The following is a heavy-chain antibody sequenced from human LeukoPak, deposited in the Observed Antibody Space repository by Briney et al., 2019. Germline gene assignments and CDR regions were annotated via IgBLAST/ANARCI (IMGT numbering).Heavy chain of an antibody. V-gene: IGHV1-46*01. CDR1: GYTFTSYY. Sequence: GASVKVSCKASGYTFTSYYMHWVRQAPGQGLEWMGIINPSGGSTSYAQKFQGRVTMTTDTSTSTAYMELRSLRSDDTAVYYCARVDVLLWFGELLPRDYWGQGTLVTVSS. CDR3: ARVDVLLWFGELLPRDY. J-gene: IGHJ4*02. D-gene: IGHD3-10*01. CDR2: INPSGGST.